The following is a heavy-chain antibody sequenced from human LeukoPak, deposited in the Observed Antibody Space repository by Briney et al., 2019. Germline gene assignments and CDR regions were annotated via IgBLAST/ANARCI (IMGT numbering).Heavy chain of an antibody. CDR3: ARHGPLVRFRTAFDT. J-gene: IGHJ3*02. Sequence: PSETLSLICTVSGGSISSSNHYWAWIRQPPGKGLECIGSFFYNGGTYYNPSLKSRVTISVDTSKNQFSLKLSSVTAADTALYYCARHGPLVRFRTAFDTWGQGTMVTVSS. V-gene: IGHV4-39*01. CDR2: FFYNGGT. D-gene: IGHD3-10*01. CDR1: GGSISSSNHY.